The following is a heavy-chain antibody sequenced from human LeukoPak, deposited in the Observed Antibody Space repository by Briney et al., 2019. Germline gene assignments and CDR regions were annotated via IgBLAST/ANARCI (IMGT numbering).Heavy chain of an antibody. J-gene: IGHJ5*02. CDR2: MNPNSGNT. CDR3: AREYYYDSSGPKVYNWFDP. Sequence: ASVKVSCKTSGYSFATYGISWVRQAPGQGLEWMGWMNPNSGNTGYAQKFQGRVTMTRNTSISTAYMELSSLRSEDTAVYYCAREYYYDSSGPKVYNWFDPWGQGTLVTVSS. V-gene: IGHV1-8*02. CDR1: GYSFATYG. D-gene: IGHD3-22*01.